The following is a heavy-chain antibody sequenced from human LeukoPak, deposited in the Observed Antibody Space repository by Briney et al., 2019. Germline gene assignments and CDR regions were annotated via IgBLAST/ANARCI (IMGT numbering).Heavy chain of an antibody. CDR1: GGSISSSSYY. Sequence: KPSETLSLTCTVSGGSISSSSYYWGWIRQPPGKGLEWIGSIYYSGSTYYNPSLKSRVTISVDTSKNQFSLKLSSVTAADTAVYYCARGRKWLPIDYWGQGTLVTVSS. D-gene: IGHD5-12*01. CDR3: ARGRKWLPIDY. CDR2: IYYSGST. V-gene: IGHV4-39*07. J-gene: IGHJ4*02.